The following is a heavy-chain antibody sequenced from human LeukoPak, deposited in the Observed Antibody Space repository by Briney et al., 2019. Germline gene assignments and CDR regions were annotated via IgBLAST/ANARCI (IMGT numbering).Heavy chain of an antibody. Sequence: SETLSLTCTVSGGSISSSSYYWGWIRQPPGKGLEWIGSIYYSGSTYYNPSLMSRVTISVDTSKNQFSLKLSSVTAADTAVYYCARQHPDYGEGMDVWGQGPTVTVSS. CDR1: GGSISSSSYY. CDR2: IYYSGST. D-gene: IGHD4-17*01. V-gene: IGHV4-39*01. J-gene: IGHJ6*02. CDR3: ARQHPDYGEGMDV.